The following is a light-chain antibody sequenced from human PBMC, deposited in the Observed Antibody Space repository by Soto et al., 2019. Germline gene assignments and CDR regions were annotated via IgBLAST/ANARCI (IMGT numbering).Light chain of an antibody. CDR2: KAT. J-gene: IGKJ1*01. CDR3: QQYETFSPWT. CDR1: QRIDTX. Sequence: ERVTITRRASQRIDTXLAXXQXXPXTXXXLXXXKATILQSGVPSRFSGSGAGTEFTLAISSLEPDDFATYYCQQYETFSPWTFGQGTKVDIK. V-gene: IGKV1-5*03.